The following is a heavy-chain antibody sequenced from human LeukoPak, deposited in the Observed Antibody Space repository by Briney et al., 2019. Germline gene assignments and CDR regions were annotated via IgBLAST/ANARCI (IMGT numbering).Heavy chain of an antibody. Sequence: GGSLRLSCAASGFTFSNAWMSWVRRAPGKGLEWVGRIKSKTDGGTTDYAAPVKGRFTISRDDSKNTLYLQMNSLKTEDTAVYYCTTEVLWFGEKGLKDYWGQGTLVTVSS. CDR3: TTEVLWFGEKGLKDY. V-gene: IGHV3-15*01. J-gene: IGHJ4*02. CDR1: GFTFSNAW. D-gene: IGHD3-10*01. CDR2: IKSKTDGGTT.